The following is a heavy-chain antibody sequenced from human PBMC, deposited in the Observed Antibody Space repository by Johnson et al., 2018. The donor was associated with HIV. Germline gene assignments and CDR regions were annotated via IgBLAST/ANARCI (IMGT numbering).Heavy chain of an antibody. CDR3: ARIRVTVITEVGAFDM. CDR1: GFTFSSYA. J-gene: IGHJ3*02. CDR2: ISYDGTNK. V-gene: IGHV3-30-3*01. D-gene: IGHD3-22*01. Sequence: QVQLVESGGGLVQPGGSLRLSCAASGFTFSSYAMHWVRQAPGKGLDWVAVISYDGTNKYYANSVKGRFTISRDNSKNTLYLQMNSLRAEDTAVYLCARIRVTVITEVGAFDMWGQGTMVTVSS.